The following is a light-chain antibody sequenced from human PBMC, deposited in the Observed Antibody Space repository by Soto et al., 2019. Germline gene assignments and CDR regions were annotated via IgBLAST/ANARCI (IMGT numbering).Light chain of an antibody. V-gene: IGKV1-5*02. CDR3: QHYTSYSEA. Sequence: IQRTRGPAALSESVGATVAILGLASQSLSEWLAWYQQKPGKSPKLLIYDASSLESGVPSRFSGSGSGTEFTLKISRLQPEDFATYYCQHYTSYSEAFGQGTKVDIK. CDR2: DAS. CDR1: QSLSEW. J-gene: IGKJ1*01.